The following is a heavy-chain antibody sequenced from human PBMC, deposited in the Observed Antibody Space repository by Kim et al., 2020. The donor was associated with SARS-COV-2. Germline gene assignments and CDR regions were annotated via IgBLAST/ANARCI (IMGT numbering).Heavy chain of an antibody. CDR3: ARGAAAADDI. D-gene: IGHD6-13*01. V-gene: IGHV4-4*07. CDR2: ST. Sequence: STNSNPSLKSRVTMSVDTSKNQFSLKLSSVTAADTAVYYCARGAAAADDIWGQGTMVTVSS. J-gene: IGHJ3*02.